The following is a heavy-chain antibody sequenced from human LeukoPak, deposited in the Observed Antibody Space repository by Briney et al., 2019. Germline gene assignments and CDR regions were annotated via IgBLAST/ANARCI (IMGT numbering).Heavy chain of an antibody. V-gene: IGHV4-59*02. CDR1: GASGSSDS. Sequence: SQTLSPTCTLSGASGSSDSWGWVRQPPGRGLGWVGYILSSVSTSNNTSLRTRVTISVDPSKSQWSLKLRSVTAADTAVYYCARRTRSFSYTYGDAYYYYYMHVWGKGTTVIVS. D-gene: IGHD5-18*01. CDR3: ARRTRSFSYTYGDAYYYYYMHV. J-gene: IGHJ6*03. CDR2: ILSSVST.